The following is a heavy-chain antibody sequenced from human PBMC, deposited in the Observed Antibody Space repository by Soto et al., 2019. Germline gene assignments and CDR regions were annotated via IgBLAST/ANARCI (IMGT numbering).Heavy chain of an antibody. J-gene: IGHJ4*02. CDR1: GGSSTRITYY. Sequence: SETLSLTCTVSGGSSTRITYYWAWIRQPPGKGLEWIATISYSGTTYYNPSLNSRVTISVDPSNNQFSMRLSSVTATDTAIYYCARLNLGASYFDSWAQGTVVTVSS. V-gene: IGHV4-39*01. CDR2: ISYSGTT. D-gene: IGHD7-27*01. CDR3: ARLNLGASYFDS.